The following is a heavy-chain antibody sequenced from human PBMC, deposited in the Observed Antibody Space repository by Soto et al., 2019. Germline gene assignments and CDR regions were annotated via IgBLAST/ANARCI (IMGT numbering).Heavy chain of an antibody. J-gene: IGHJ6*02. D-gene: IGHD1-7*01. CDR2: IIPIFGAA. Sequence: ASVKVSCKASGGTFSSDAISWVRQAPGQGLEWMGGIIPIFGAANYAQKFQGRVTITADESTSTAYMELSSLRSEDTAVYYCANAQFTEELYYYGMDVWGQGTTVTVSS. V-gene: IGHV1-69*13. CDR3: ANAQFTEELYYYGMDV. CDR1: GGTFSSDA.